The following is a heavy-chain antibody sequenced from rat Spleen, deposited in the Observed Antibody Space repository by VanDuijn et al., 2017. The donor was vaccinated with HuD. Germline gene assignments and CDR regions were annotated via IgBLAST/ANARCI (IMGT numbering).Heavy chain of an antibody. CDR1: GFTFSNYD. D-gene: IGHD1-10*01. Sequence: EVQLVESGGGLVQPGRSMKLSCAASGFTFSNYDMAWVRQAPTKGLEWVASISFDGSGTYYRDSVKGRFAISRDNAKSTLYLQMNSLRSEDTATYYCSSNNFDYWGRGVVVTVSS. V-gene: IGHV5-22*01. CDR3: SSNNFDY. J-gene: IGHJ2*01. CDR2: ISFDGSGT.